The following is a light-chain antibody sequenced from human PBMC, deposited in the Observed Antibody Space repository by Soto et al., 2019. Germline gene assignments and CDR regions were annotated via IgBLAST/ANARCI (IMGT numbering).Light chain of an antibody. V-gene: IGKV3-11*01. J-gene: IGKJ4*01. CDR3: QQRSNWPSLT. CDR1: QSVGTY. Sequence: EIVLTQSPATLSLSPGERATLSCRASQSVGTYLGWYQQKPGQAPSLLIYDASTRATGIPARFSGSGSRTDFTLTISSLEPEDFAVYYCQQRSNWPSLTFGGGTKVEIK. CDR2: DAS.